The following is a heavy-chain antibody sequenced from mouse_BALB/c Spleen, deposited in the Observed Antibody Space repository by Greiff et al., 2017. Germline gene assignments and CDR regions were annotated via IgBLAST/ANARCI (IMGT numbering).Heavy chain of an antibody. V-gene: IGHV5-17*02. CDR2: ISSGSSTI. Sequence: EVQGVEPGGGLVQPGGSRKLSCAASGFTFSSFGMHWVRQAPEKGLEWVAYISSGSSTIYYADTVKGRFTISRDNPKNTLFLQMTSLRSEDTAMYYCARRVTRGGYAMDYWGQGTSVTVSS. CDR3: ARRVTRGGYAMDY. D-gene: IGHD2-2*01. CDR1: GFTFSSFG. J-gene: IGHJ4*01.